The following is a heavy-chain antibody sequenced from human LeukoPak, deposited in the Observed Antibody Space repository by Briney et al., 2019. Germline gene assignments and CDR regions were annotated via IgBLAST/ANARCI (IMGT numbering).Heavy chain of an antibody. CDR3: AKSGNIAVALIDY. J-gene: IGHJ4*02. CDR1: GYTFIDYY. Sequence: ASVKVSCKASGYTFIDYYMHWVRQAPGQGLEWMGWINPNSGGTNYAQKFQGRVTMTRDTSISTAYMELSRLRSDDTAVYYCAKSGNIAVALIDYWGQGTLVTVSS. D-gene: IGHD6-19*01. V-gene: IGHV1-2*02. CDR2: INPNSGGT.